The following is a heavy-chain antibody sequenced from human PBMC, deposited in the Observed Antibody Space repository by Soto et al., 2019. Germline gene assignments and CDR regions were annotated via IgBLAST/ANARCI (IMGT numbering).Heavy chain of an antibody. CDR1: GSSIRSSNW. D-gene: IGHD4-17*01. CDR2: IYYTGRT. CDR3: ARTFDYGYYYGLDV. J-gene: IGHJ6*02. Sequence: ASETLSLTCAVSGSSIRSSNWWGWIRQPPGKGLEWIGYIYYTGRTYYNPSLTSRVTMSVDTSKSRFSLRLSSVTAVDTPVYHCARTFDYGYYYGLDVWGQGTTVTVS. V-gene: IGHV4-28*01.